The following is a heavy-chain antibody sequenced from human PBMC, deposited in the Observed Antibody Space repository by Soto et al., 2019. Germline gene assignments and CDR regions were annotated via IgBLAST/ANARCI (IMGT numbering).Heavy chain of an antibody. CDR3: ARGYCSGGSCYTNWFDP. Sequence: SESLSLTCCVSRGSLSRCRYYCSSIRHQPGKGLERLGYRYYSGSAYDNPSPNSRDTISLNTSKNQFSLKLSSVTAADTAVYYCARGYCSGGSCYTNWFDPWGQGTLVTVSS. J-gene: IGHJ5*02. V-gene: IGHV4-31*03. CDR1: RGSLSRCRYY. D-gene: IGHD2-15*01. CDR2: RYYSGSA.